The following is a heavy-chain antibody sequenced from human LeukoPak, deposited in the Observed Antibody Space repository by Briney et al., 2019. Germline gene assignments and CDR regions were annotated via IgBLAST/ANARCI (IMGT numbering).Heavy chain of an antibody. CDR3: ASSRSTYYDFWCGYYTGEYYFDY. D-gene: IGHD3-3*01. J-gene: IGHJ4*02. V-gene: IGHV1-18*01. Sequence: GASVKVSCKASGYTFTSYGISWVRQAPGQGLEWMGWISAYNGNTNYAQKLQGRVTMTTDTSTSTAYMELRSLRSDDTAVYYCASSRSTYYDFWCGYYTGEYYFDYWGQGTLVTVSP. CDR1: GYTFTSYG. CDR2: ISAYNGNT.